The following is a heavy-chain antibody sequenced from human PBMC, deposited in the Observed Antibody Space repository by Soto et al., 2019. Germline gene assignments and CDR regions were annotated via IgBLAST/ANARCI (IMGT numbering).Heavy chain of an antibody. CDR1: GGSISSYY. D-gene: IGHD3-22*01. CDR3: ARHSSGYYNRHFDY. Sequence: SETLSLTCTVSGGSISSYYWSWIRQPPGKGLEWIGYIYYIGSTNYNPSLKSRVTISVDTSKNQFSLKLSSVTAADTAVYHCARHSSGYYNRHFDYWGQGTLVTVSS. J-gene: IGHJ4*02. CDR2: IYYIGST. V-gene: IGHV4-59*08.